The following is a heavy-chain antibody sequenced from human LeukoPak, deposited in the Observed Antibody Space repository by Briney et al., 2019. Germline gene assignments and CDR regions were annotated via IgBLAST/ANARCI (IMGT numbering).Heavy chain of an antibody. Sequence: GGSLRLSCAASGFTFSSSGMHWVRQAPGRGLEWVAFIQHDGTKTYYADSVKGRFTISRDSSENTLYLQMNILRTDDTAVYYCAKGAFVRLGELSPHWGQGTLITVSS. J-gene: IGHJ4*02. CDR2: IQHDGTKT. V-gene: IGHV3-30*02. CDR3: AKGAFVRLGELSPH. CDR1: GFTFSSSG. D-gene: IGHD3-16*02.